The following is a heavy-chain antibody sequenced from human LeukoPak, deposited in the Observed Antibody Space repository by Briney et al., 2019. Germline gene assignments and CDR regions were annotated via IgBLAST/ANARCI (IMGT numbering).Heavy chain of an antibody. CDR2: ISSSSSYI. CDR3: ARAFDGDGYYYYYYMDV. Sequence: PGGSLRLSCGASGFTFSSYSMNWVRQAPGKGLEWVSSISSSSSYIYYADSVKGRFTISRDNAKNSLYLQMNSLRAEDTAVYYCARAFDGDGYYYYYYMDVWGKGTTVTVSS. J-gene: IGHJ6*03. V-gene: IGHV3-21*01. CDR1: GFTFSSYS. D-gene: IGHD5-24*01.